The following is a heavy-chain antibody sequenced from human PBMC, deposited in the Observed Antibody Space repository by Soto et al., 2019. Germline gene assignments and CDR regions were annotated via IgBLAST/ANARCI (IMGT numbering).Heavy chain of an antibody. J-gene: IGHJ4*02. Sequence: EVQLLESGGGLVQPGGSLRLSCAASGFTFSSYAMTWVRQAPGKGLEWVSSMSGSGISTYYADSVKGRFTISRDNSNNRLFLQMNSLRAEDTALYYCVRPSSSGPYYARDYWGLGTLVTVSS. CDR2: MSGSGIST. D-gene: IGHD1-26*01. CDR1: GFTFSSYA. V-gene: IGHV3-23*01. CDR3: VRPSSSGPYYARDY.